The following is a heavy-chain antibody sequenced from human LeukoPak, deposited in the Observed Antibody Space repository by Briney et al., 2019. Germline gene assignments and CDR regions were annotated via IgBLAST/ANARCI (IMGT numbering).Heavy chain of an antibody. CDR1: GFTFSSYA. Sequence: GGSLRLSCAASGFTFSSYAMHWVRQAPGKGLEWVAVISYDGSNKYYADSVKGRFTISRDNSKNTPYLQMNSLRAEDTAVYYCARGQVYSSSWYPLDYYFDYWGQGTLVSVSS. D-gene: IGHD6-13*01. CDR2: ISYDGSNK. V-gene: IGHV3-30-3*01. CDR3: ARGQVYSSSWYPLDYYFDY. J-gene: IGHJ4*02.